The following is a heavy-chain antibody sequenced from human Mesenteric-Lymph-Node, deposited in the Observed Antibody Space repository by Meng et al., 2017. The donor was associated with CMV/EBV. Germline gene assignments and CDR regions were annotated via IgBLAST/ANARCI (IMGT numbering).Heavy chain of an antibody. D-gene: IGHD6-19*01. CDR1: GASISSSSYY. CDR2: IYYRGST. V-gene: IGHV4-39*07. J-gene: IGHJ4*02. Sequence: SETLSLTCTVSGASISSSSYYWGWIRQPPGKGLEWIGIIYYRGSTYYNPSLKSRVTISVDTSKNQFSLKLSSVTAADTAVYYCARDHGNSAWFYYWGQGTLVTVSS. CDR3: ARDHGNSAWFYY.